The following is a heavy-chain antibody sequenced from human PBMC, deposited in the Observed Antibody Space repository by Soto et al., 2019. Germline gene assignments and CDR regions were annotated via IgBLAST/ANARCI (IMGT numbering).Heavy chain of an antibody. V-gene: IGHV3-64D*06. CDR3: VKEGLRYSGYRYYFDY. Sequence: GGSLRLSCSASGFTFSSYSMHWVRQAPGKGLEYVSAISSNGGSTYYADSVKGRFTISRDNSKNTLYLQMSSLRAEDTAVYYCVKEGLRYSGYRYYFDYWGQGTLVTVSS. CDR2: ISSNGGST. CDR1: GFTFSSYS. J-gene: IGHJ4*02. D-gene: IGHD3-9*01.